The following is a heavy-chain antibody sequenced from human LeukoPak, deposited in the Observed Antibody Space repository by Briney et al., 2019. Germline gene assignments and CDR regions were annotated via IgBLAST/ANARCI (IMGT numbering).Heavy chain of an antibody. V-gene: IGHV3-23*01. D-gene: IGHD3-16*01. Sequence: GGSLRLSCAASGFTFSSFAIGWVREAPAEGLECGSGIIDNGYITYYANSVRGRFTISRDNSKNTLFLQMYSLRAEHTAVYYCAKLGGQEVHNYYVAVWGKGTTVAVSS. CDR1: GFTFSSFA. CDR2: IIDNGYIT. J-gene: IGHJ6*03. CDR3: AKLGGQEVHNYYVAV.